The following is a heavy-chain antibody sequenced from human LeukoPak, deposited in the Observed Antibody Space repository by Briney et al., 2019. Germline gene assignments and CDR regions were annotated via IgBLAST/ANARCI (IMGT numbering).Heavy chain of an antibody. D-gene: IGHD3-22*01. CDR1: GYTFNDFS. CDR2: ISVRSNYR. J-gene: IGHJ4*02. V-gene: IGHV3-21*01. CDR3: VRLRRNNDRSGYYYYYDY. Sequence: GGSLRLSCAASGYTFNDFSVNWVRQAPGKGLEWVSSISVRSNYRYYADSVRGRFTISRDDARDSLFLQMNSLRAEDTAVYFCVRLRRNNDRSGYYYYYDYWGEGTLVTVSS.